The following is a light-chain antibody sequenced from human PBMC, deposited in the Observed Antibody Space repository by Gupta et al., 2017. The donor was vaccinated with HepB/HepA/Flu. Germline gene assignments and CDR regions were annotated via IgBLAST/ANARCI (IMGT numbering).Light chain of an antibody. Sequence: IQLTQSPSFLSASIGDRVTITCRASLGISSYLAWYQQKPGKAPKLLIYATSTLQGGVPARFSGSGSGIDFTLTINSLQPEDFATYYWQHRNAFSGGTKVEIK. CDR3: QHRNA. V-gene: IGKV1-9*01. J-gene: IGKJ4*01. CDR2: ATS. CDR1: LGISSY.